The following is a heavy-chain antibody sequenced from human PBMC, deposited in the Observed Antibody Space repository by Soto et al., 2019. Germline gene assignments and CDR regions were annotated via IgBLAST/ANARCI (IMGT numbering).Heavy chain of an antibody. CDR3: ARSQTYGSGAYSDY. CDR2: INIGTGNT. D-gene: IGHD3-10*01. V-gene: IGHV1-3*04. Sequence: QVHLEQSGAEVKKPGASVKVSCKASGYTFTRSLMHWVRQAPGQSLEWMGWINIGTGNTKISQRFQGRVTFAGDTSASTAYMELSSLRSEDTAVYSCARSQTYGSGAYSDYWGQGTLVTISS. J-gene: IGHJ4*02. CDR1: GYTFTRSL.